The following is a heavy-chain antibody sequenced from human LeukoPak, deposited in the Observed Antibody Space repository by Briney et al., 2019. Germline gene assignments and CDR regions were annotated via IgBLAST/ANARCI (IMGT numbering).Heavy chain of an antibody. J-gene: IGHJ6*03. CDR3: ARGLGDFRSGYGVNYMDV. CDR2: INHSGST. D-gene: IGHD3-3*01. Sequence: RASETLSLTCTVYGGSFSGYYWSWIRQPPGKGLEWIGEINHSGSTNYNPSLKSRVTISVDTSKNQFSLKLSSVTAADTAVYYCARGLGDFRSGYGVNYMDVWGKGTTVTVSS. V-gene: IGHV4-34*01. CDR1: GGSFSGYY.